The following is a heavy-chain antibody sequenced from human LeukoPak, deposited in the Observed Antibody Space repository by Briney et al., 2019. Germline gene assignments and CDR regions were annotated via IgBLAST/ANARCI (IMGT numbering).Heavy chain of an antibody. Sequence: PGGSLRLSCAASGFTFSSYGMHWVRQAPGKGLEWVAFIRYDGSNKYYADSVKGRFTISRDNAKTSLYLQMNSLRVEDTAVYYCAGGQGWHFDLWGRGTLITVSS. J-gene: IGHJ2*01. V-gene: IGHV3-30*02. CDR3: AGGQGWHFDL. D-gene: IGHD2-15*01. CDR1: GFTFSSYG. CDR2: IRYDGSNK.